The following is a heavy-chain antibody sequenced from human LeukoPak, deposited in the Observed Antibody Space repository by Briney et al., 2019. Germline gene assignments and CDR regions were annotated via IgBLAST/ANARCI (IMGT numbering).Heavy chain of an antibody. D-gene: IGHD2-8*01. CDR3: AKEMVKMIYYYGMDV. V-gene: IGHV3-9*01. J-gene: IGHJ6*02. Sequence: AGGSLRLSCAASGFTFDDYGMHWVRQVPGKGLEWVSGISWNSGSIGYADSVKGRFTISRDNAKNSLYLQMNSLRAEDTALYYCAKEMVKMIYYYGMDVWGQGTTVTVS. CDR1: GFTFDDYG. CDR2: ISWNSGSI.